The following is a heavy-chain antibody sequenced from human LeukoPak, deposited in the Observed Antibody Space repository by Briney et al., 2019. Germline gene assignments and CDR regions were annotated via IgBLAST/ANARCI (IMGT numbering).Heavy chain of an antibody. D-gene: IGHD3-22*01. CDR3: AKDPVYYYDSSPDY. CDR1: GFTFSSYA. CDR2: ISGSGGST. J-gene: IGHJ4*02. V-gene: IGHV3-23*01. Sequence: GGSLRLSCAASGFTFSSYAMSWVRQAPGKGLEWVSAISGSGGSTYYADSVKGRFTISRDNSKNTLYLQMNSLRAEDTAVYYCAKDPVYYYDSSPDYWGQGTLVTVSS.